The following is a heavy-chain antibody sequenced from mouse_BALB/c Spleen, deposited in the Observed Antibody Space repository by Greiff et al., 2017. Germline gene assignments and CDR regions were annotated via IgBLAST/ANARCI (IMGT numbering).Heavy chain of an antibody. CDR2: IWAGGST. CDR1: GFSLTSYG. J-gene: IGHJ2*01. V-gene: IGHV2-9*02. CDR3: ARGGDNYDGSSFDY. Sequence: VHLVESGPGLVAPSQSLSITCTVSGFSLTSYGVHWVRQPPGKGLEWLGVIWAGGSTNYNSALMSRLSISKDNSKSQVFLKMNSLQTDDTAMYYCARGGDNYDGSSFDYWGQGTTLTVSS. D-gene: IGHD2-3*01.